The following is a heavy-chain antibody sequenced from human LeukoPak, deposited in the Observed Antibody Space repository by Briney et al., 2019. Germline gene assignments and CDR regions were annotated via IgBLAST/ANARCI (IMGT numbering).Heavy chain of an antibody. J-gene: IGHJ4*02. CDR3: AKAGSPDIVVVPAAILGARYYFDY. Sequence: GGSLRLSCAASGFTFSSYSMNWVRQAPGKGLEWVPAISGSGGSTYYADSVKGRFTISRDNSKNTLYLQMNSLRAEDTAVYYCAKAGSPDIVVVPAAILGARYYFDYWGQGTLVTVSS. V-gene: IGHV3-23*01. CDR1: GFTFSSYS. D-gene: IGHD2-2*01. CDR2: ISGSGGST.